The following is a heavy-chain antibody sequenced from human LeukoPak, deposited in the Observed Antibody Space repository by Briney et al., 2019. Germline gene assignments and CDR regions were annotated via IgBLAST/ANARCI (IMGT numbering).Heavy chain of an antibody. V-gene: IGHV3-30-3*01. CDR3: ARDLSLWFEAVTNWFDP. D-gene: IGHD3-10*01. J-gene: IGHJ5*02. Sequence: GRTLRLSRASPVFTLSSYAMHWVRQAPAKGLEWVAVIPYDRSNKSYADAVKGRFTISRDNYKNTLYLQMNSLRAEDKAVYYCARDLSLWFEAVTNWFDPWGQGTLVTVSS. CDR1: VFTLSSYA. CDR2: IPYDRSNK.